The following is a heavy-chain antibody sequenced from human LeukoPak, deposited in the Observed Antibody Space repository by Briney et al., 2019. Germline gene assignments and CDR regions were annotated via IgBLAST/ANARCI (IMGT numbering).Heavy chain of an antibody. CDR1: GGSISSSSYY. D-gene: IGHD6-6*01. CDR3: ARGSLLGEFDY. V-gene: IGHV4-39*07. Sequence: SETLSLTCTVSGGSISSSSYYWGWIRQPPGKGLEWIGSIYYSGSTYYNPPLKSRVTISVDTSKNQFSLKLSSVTAADTAVYYRARGSLLGEFDYWGQGTLVTVSS. CDR2: IYYSGST. J-gene: IGHJ4*02.